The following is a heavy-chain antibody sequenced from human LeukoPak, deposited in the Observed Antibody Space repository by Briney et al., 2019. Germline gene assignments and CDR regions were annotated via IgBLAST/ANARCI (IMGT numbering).Heavy chain of an antibody. D-gene: IGHD3-3*01. CDR3: QSRFLEWLLDY. V-gene: IGHV4-39*01. CDR2: IYYGGYT. J-gene: IGHJ4*02. Sequence: SETLSLTCTVSGVSISSNNYYWGWIRQPPGKGLEWIGSIYYGGYTYYNPSLKSRVTISVDTSKNQFSLKLSSVTAADTAIYYCQSRFLEWLLDYWGQGTLVTVSS. CDR1: GVSISSNNYY.